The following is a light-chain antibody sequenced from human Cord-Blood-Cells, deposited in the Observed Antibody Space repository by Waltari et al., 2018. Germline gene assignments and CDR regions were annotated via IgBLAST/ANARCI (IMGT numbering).Light chain of an antibody. V-gene: IGLV2-14*03. CDR3: SSYTSSSTPFYV. CDR2: DVS. J-gene: IGLJ1*01. Sequence: QSALTQPASVSGSPGQSITISCTGTSSDVGGYNYVSWYQQHPGKAPKLMIYDVSNRPSGVSNRFSGSKSGNPASLTISWLQAEDDADYYCSSYTSSSTPFYVFGTGTKVTVL. CDR1: SSDVGGYNY.